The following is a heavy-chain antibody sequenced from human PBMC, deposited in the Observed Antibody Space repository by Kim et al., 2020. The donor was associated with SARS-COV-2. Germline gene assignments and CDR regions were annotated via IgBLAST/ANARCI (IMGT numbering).Heavy chain of an antibody. V-gene: IGHV3-9*01. CDR2: IGWNSRGI. D-gene: IGHD3-16*01. CDR1: GFTFEDYA. J-gene: IGHJ4*02. CDR3: AAKIGGQTSFDY. Sequence: GGSLRLSCAASGFTFEDYAMHWVRQSPGKCLEWVSGIGWNSRGIVYVDSVKGRFTISRDNAKNSLYLHMNSLTAEDTALYYCAAKIGGQTSFDYWGQGTLVIVSS.